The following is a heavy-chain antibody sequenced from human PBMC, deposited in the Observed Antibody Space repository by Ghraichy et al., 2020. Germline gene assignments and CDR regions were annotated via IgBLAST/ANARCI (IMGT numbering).Heavy chain of an antibody. J-gene: IGHJ4*02. CDR1: GFTYSSYG. CDR3: AKGGSGGACYGRPDF. Sequence: GGSLRLSCAVSGFTYSSYGMSWVRQAPGKGLEWVSGISGSGDRTFYADTVKGRFTISRDNSKNTLYLQMNSLRAEDTAVYYCAKGGSGGACYGRPDFLGQGTLVTVSS. D-gene: IGHD2-21*02. V-gene: IGHV3-23*01. CDR2: ISGSGDRT.